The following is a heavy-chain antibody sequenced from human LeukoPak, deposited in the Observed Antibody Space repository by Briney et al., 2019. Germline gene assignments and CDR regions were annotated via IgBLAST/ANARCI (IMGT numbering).Heavy chain of an antibody. CDR3: ATISLTYYYDSSGPTLADY. J-gene: IGHJ4*02. CDR2: IYYSGST. D-gene: IGHD3-22*01. CDR1: GGSFSSYY. V-gene: IGHV4-39*01. Sequence: SETLSLTCAVYGGSFSSYYWGWIRQPPGKGLEWIGSIYYSGSTYYNPSLKSRVTISVDTSKNQFSLKLSSVTAADTAVYYCATISLTYYYDSSGPTLADYWGQGTLVTVSS.